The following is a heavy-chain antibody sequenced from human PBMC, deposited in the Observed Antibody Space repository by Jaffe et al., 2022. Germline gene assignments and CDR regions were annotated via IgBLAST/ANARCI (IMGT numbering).Heavy chain of an antibody. J-gene: IGHJ4*02. Sequence: EVQLVESGGVVVQPGGSLRLSCAASGFTFDDYAMHWVRQAPGKGLEWVSLISWDGGSTYYADSVKGRFTISRDNSKNSLYLQMNSLRAEDTALYYCAKDIGGYGSGSYLDYWGQGTLVTVSS. CDR2: ISWDGGST. D-gene: IGHD3-10*01. CDR1: GFTFDDYA. V-gene: IGHV3-43D*04. CDR3: AKDIGGYGSGSYLDY.